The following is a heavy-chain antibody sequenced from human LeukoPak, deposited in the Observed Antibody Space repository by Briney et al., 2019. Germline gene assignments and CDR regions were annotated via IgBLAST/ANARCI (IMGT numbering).Heavy chain of an antibody. Sequence: GSLRLSCAASGFTFSSYEMNWVRQAPGKGLEWVSYISSSGSTIYYADSVKGRFTISRDNARNSLYLQMNSLRAEDTAVYYCAELGITMIGGVWGKGTTVTISS. J-gene: IGHJ6*04. CDR3: AELGITMIGGV. V-gene: IGHV3-48*03. CDR2: ISSSGSTI. D-gene: IGHD3-10*02. CDR1: GFTFSSYE.